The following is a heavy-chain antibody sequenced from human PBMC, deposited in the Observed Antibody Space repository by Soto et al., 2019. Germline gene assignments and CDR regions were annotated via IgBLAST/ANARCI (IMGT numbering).Heavy chain of an antibody. V-gene: IGHV1-18*01. CDR2: ISAYNGNT. CDR3: ARDPLTRYCSGPSCYLGYAFDI. D-gene: IGHD2-2*01. Sequence: ASVKVCCKASGYTFTSFGISWVRQENRQGLEWMGWISAYNGNTKYAQKFQGRVTITTDTSTSTAFMELRSLRSDDAAVYYCARDPLTRYCSGPSCYLGYAFDIWGQGTMVTVSS. CDR1: GYTFTSFG. J-gene: IGHJ3*02.